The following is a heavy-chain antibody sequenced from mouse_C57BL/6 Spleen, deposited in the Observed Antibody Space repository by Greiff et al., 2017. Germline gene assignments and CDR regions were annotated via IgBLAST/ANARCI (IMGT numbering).Heavy chain of an antibody. CDR3: ARRDVYYEYDLWYFDV. CDR1: GYTFTSYW. D-gene: IGHD2-4*01. J-gene: IGHJ1*03. CDR2: IDPSDSET. V-gene: IGHV1-52*01. Sequence: QVQLQQPGAELVRPGSSVKLSCKASGYTFTSYWMHWVKQRPIQGLEWIGNIDPSDSETHYNQKFKDKATLTVDKSSSTAYMQLSSLTSEDSAVYYCARRDVYYEYDLWYFDVWGTGTTVTVSS.